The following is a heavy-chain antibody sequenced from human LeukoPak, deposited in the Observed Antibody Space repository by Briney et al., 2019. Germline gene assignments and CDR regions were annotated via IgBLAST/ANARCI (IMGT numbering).Heavy chain of an antibody. Sequence: GGSLRLSCAASGFTFGSYAMTWVRQAPGKGLEWVSVITSSGDNTYYADSVKGRFTVSRDNSKNTLYLQMNSLRAEDTAVYYCAKEVIRYWYLDPWGRGTLVTVSS. CDR2: ITSSGDNT. CDR3: AKEVIRYWYLDP. CDR1: GFTFGSYA. D-gene: IGHD2-21*01. J-gene: IGHJ2*01. V-gene: IGHV3-23*01.